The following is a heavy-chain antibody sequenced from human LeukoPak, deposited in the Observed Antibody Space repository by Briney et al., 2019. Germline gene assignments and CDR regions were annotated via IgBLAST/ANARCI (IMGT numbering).Heavy chain of an antibody. CDR1: GFTSSSYA. J-gene: IGHJ6*02. Sequence: GGSLRLSCAASGFTSSSYAMHWVRQAPGKGLEWVAVISYDGSNKYYADSVKGRFTISRDNSKNTLYLQMNSLRAEDTAVYYCAGSPVTTSLPDVWGQGTTVTVSS. CDR2: ISYDGSNK. V-gene: IGHV3-30-3*01. CDR3: AGSPVTTSLPDV. D-gene: IGHD4-17*01.